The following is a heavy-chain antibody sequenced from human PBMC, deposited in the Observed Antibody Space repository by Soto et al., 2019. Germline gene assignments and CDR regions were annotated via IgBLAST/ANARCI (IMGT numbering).Heavy chain of an antibody. CDR3: AKAHPYELNSYFYYGMDV. V-gene: IGHV3-23*01. CDR2: ISGSGGST. Sequence: GGSLRLSCAASGFTFSGYAMSLVRQSPGKGLEWVSAISGSGGSTYYADSVKGRFTISRDNSKNTLYLQMNSLRAEDTAVYFYAKAHPYELNSYFYYGMDVCGQRTTVTVS. D-gene: IGHD1-1*01. J-gene: IGHJ6*02. CDR1: GFTFSGYA.